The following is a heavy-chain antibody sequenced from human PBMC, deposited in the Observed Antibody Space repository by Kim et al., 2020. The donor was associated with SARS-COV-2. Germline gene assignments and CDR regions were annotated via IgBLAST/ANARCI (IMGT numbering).Heavy chain of an antibody. CDR1: GFTFDDYA. CDR2: ISWNSGSI. CDR3: AKAEYYDYVWGSYRYDYYYYYGMDV. V-gene: IGHV3-9*01. D-gene: IGHD3-16*02. Sequence: GGSLRLSCAASGFTFDDYAMHWVRQAPGKGLEWVSGISWNSGSIGYADSVKGRFTISRDNAKNSLYLQMNSLRAEDTALYYCAKAEYYDYVWGSYRYDYYYYYGMDVWGQGTTVPVSS. J-gene: IGHJ6*02.